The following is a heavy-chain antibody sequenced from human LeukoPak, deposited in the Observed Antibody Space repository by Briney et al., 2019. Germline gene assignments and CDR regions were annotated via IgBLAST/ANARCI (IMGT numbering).Heavy chain of an antibody. Sequence: GGSLRLSCAASGFTVSSNYMSWVRQAPGKGLEWVSVIYSGGSTYYADSVKGRFTISRDSSKNTLYLQMNSLRAEDTAVYYCARDKGHFDVDYWGQGTLVTVSS. D-gene: IGHD3-9*01. J-gene: IGHJ4*02. CDR1: GFTVSSNY. V-gene: IGHV3-53*01. CDR3: ARDKGHFDVDY. CDR2: IYSGGST.